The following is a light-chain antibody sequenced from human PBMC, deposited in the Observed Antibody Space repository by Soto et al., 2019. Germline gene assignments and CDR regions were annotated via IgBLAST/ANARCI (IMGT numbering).Light chain of an antibody. CDR1: SSVVGAYNY. CDR2: DVS. Sequence: QSVLTQPRSVFGSPGQSVAISCTGASSVVGAYNYVSWYQHHPDKAPKLVIYDVSKRPSGVPDRFSGSKSGNTATLTISGLQAGDEADYYCCSYAGIYSFVFGTGTKVTVL. V-gene: IGLV2-11*01. CDR3: CSYAGIYSFV. J-gene: IGLJ1*01.